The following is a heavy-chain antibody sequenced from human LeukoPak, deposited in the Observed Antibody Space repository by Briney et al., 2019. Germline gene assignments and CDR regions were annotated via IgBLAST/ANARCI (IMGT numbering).Heavy chain of an antibody. CDR2: ISGSGGST. Sequence: GGSLRLSCAASGFTFSSYAMSWVRQAPGKGLEWVSGISGSGGSTYYADSVRGRFTISRDNSKNTLYLQMNSLRAEDTAVYYCVKDRKVYYYDSSGYDYWGQGTLVTVSS. CDR1: GFTFSSYA. V-gene: IGHV3-23*01. D-gene: IGHD3-22*01. J-gene: IGHJ4*02. CDR3: VKDRKVYYYDSSGYDY.